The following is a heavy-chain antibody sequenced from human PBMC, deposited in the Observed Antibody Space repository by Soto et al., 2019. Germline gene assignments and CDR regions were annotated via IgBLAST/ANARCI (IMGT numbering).Heavy chain of an antibody. CDR3: AKDRYSYSWDVES. Sequence: EVQLLESGGGLVQPGGSLRLSCAASGFTFSSYAMSWVRQAPGKGLEWVSALSGSGGSAYHADSVKGRFTISRDHSKNTLYLQMISLRAEDTAVYYCAKDRYSYSWDVESWGQGTLVTVSS. D-gene: IGHD5-12*01. CDR1: GFTFSSYA. J-gene: IGHJ4*02. CDR2: LSGSGGSA. V-gene: IGHV3-23*01.